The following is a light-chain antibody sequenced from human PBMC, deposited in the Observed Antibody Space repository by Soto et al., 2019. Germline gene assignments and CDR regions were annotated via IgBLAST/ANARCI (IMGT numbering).Light chain of an antibody. J-gene: IGLJ2*01. V-gene: IGLV4-69*01. CDR3: QTWGTGPSVV. CDR2: LNSDGSH. CDR1: SGHSSYA. Sequence: QSVLTQSPSASASLGASVKLTCTLSSGHSSYAIAWHQQQPEKGPRYLMKLNSDGSHSRGDGIPDRLAGSSSGTERYRTIASLQSEDEADYYCQTWGTGPSVVFGGGTKLTVL.